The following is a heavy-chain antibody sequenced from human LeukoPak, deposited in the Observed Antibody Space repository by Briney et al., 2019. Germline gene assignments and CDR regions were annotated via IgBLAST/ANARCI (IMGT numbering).Heavy chain of an antibody. V-gene: IGHV1-2*06. J-gene: IGHJ6*02. CDR3: ARDRSGILGYYYNGMDV. CDR1: GYTFTGYH. D-gene: IGHD3-10*01. CDR2: INPNSGVT. Sequence: ASVKVSCKASGYTFTGYHVHWVRQAPGQGLEWVGRINPNSGVTNYAQKSQGRVTMTRHTSITTAHMELSRLRSDDTAVYYCARDRSGILGYYYNGMDVWGQGTTVTVSS.